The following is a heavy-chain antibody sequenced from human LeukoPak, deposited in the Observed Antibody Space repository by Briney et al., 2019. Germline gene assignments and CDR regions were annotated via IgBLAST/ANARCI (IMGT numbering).Heavy chain of an antibody. J-gene: IGHJ4*02. CDR3: ARAPYGSGSFVDS. D-gene: IGHD3-10*01. Sequence: SEILSLTCTVSGGSISSYYWSWIRQPPGKGLEWIGEVSHSGSTNYNPSLKSRVTISLDTSKNQFSLKVKSVTAADTAVYYCARAPYGSGSFVDSWGQGTLVTVSS. V-gene: IGHV4-34*01. CDR1: GGSISSYY. CDR2: VSHSGST.